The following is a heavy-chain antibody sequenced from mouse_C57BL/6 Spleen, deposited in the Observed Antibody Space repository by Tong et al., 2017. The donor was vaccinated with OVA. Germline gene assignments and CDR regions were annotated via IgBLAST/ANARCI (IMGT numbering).Heavy chain of an antibody. CDR1: GFTFSDYG. J-gene: IGHJ2*01. V-gene: IGHV5-17*01. CDR3: ASEEGDDFDY. Sequence: EVQLVESGGGLVKPGGSLKLSCAASGFTFSDYGMHWVRQAPEKGLEWVAYISSGSSTIYYADTVKGRFTISRDNAKNTLFLQMTSLRSEDTAMYYSASEEGDDFDYWGQGITLTVSS. D-gene: IGHD3-3*01. CDR2: ISSGSSTI.